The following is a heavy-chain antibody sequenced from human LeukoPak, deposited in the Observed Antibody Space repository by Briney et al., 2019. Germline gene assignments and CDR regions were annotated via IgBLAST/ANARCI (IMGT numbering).Heavy chain of an antibody. CDR3: ARVSYSSSPLSGVGFDY. D-gene: IGHD6-13*01. CDR1: GGSISSGDYY. Sequence: SETLSLTCTVSGGSISSGDYYWSWIRQPPGKGLEWIGYIYYSGSTYYNPSLKSRVTISVDTSKNQFSLKLSSVTAADTAVYYCARVSYSSSPLSGVGFDYWGQGTLVTVSS. J-gene: IGHJ4*02. CDR2: IYYSGST. V-gene: IGHV4-30-4*02.